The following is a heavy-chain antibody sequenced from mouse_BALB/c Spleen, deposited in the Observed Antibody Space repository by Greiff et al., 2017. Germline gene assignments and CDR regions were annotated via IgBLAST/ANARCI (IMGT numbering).Heavy chain of an antibody. D-gene: IGHD2-2*01. J-gene: IGHJ3*01. Sequence: QVQLQQSGPELVKPGASVKISCKASGYSFTSYYIHWVKQRPGQGLEWIGWIFPGSGNTKYNEKFKGKATLTADTSSSTAYMQLSSLTSEDSAVYFCARGDYGYDMVAYWGQGTLVTVSA. CDR3: ARGDYGYDMVAY. CDR2: IFPGSGNT. CDR1: GYSFTSYY. V-gene: IGHV1-66*01.